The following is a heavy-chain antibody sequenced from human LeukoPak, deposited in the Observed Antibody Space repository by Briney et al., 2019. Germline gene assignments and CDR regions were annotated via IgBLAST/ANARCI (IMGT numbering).Heavy chain of an antibody. CDR2: IHSGGNSI. Sequence: TGGSLRLSCAASGFPFSEHEMNWVRLAPGKGLEWVSYIHSGGNSIYYADSVKGRFTISRDFAKNSLYLQMNSLRAEDTAVYYCARKLTGTTYFDFWGQGTLVTVSS. V-gene: IGHV3-48*03. D-gene: IGHD1-1*01. CDR1: GFPFSEHE. CDR3: ARKLTGTTYFDF. J-gene: IGHJ4*02.